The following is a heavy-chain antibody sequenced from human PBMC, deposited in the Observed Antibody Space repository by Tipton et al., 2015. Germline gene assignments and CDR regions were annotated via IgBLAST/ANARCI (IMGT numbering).Heavy chain of an antibody. D-gene: IGHD5-24*01. CDR3: ARDLEHGMDV. V-gene: IGHV4-38-2*02. CDR2: ISHSGNT. J-gene: IGHJ6*02. Sequence: TLSLTCAVSAYSISSDYYWGWIRQPPGKGLEWIGSISHSGNTYYNPSLKSRVTISVDTSKNQLSLQLRSVTAADTAVYYCARDLEHGMDVWGQGTTVTVSS. CDR1: AYSISSDYY.